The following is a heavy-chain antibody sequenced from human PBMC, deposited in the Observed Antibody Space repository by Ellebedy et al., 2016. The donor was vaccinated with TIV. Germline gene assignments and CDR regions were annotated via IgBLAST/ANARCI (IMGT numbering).Heavy chain of an antibody. J-gene: IGHJ4*02. CDR1: GFTFSKYS. D-gene: IGHD3-10*01. CDR3: ARRYYYGSGETDC. CDR2: IDSNSITI. Sequence: GGSLRLXXTTSGFTFSKYSMNWARQAPGRGLEWVAYIDSNSITIRYADSVEGRFTISRDNAKNSLYLQMNSLTDEDTAVYFCARRYYYGSGETDCWGQGTQVTVAS. V-gene: IGHV3-48*02.